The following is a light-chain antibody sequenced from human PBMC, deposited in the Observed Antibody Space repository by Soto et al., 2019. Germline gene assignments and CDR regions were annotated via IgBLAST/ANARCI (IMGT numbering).Light chain of an antibody. CDR2: DAS. J-gene: IGKJ4*01. CDR1: QGISTY. Sequence: DIQMTQSPSSLSASVGDRVTITCQASQGISTYLKWYQQKPGKAPKLLIFDASNVETGVPSRFSGSGSGTDFTFTIHSLQPEDAATYYCQQYEDLPLTFGGGTKVGI. CDR3: QQYEDLPLT. V-gene: IGKV1-33*01.